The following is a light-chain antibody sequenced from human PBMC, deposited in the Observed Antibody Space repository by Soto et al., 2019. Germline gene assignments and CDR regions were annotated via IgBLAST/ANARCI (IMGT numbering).Light chain of an antibody. J-gene: IGKJ1*01. CDR3: QLYGASPRRT. Sequence: EIVLTQSPATLSLSPGEGATLSCRASQSVDSHLAWYQHIPGQAPRLLIYDASYRAAGIPARFSGSGSGTDFNLTISRLEPEDFAVYFCQLYGASPRRTFGQGTKVEIK. CDR2: DAS. V-gene: IGKV3-11*01. CDR1: QSVDSH.